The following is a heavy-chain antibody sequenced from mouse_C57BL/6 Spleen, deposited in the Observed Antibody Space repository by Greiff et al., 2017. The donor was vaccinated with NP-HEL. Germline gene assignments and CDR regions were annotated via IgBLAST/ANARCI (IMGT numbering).Heavy chain of an antibody. CDR1: GFTFSDFY. Sequence: EVKVVESGGGLVQSGRSLRLSCATSGFTFSDFYMEWVRQAPGKGLEWIAASRNKANDYTTEYSASVKGRFIVSRDTSQSILYLQMNALRAEDTAIYYCARDDRAYSFAYWGQGTLVTVSA. V-gene: IGHV7-1*01. CDR3: ARDDRAYSFAY. CDR2: SRNKANDYTT. J-gene: IGHJ3*01. D-gene: IGHD2-10*01.